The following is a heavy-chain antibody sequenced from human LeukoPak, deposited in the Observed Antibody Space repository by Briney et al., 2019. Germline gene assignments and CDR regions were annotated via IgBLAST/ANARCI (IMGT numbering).Heavy chain of an antibody. V-gene: IGHV3-21*01. J-gene: IGHJ4*02. D-gene: IGHD6-19*01. CDR1: GFTFSSYS. Sequence: PGGSLRLSCAASGFTFSSYSMNWVRQAPGKGLEWVSSISSSSSYIYYADSVKGRFTISRDNAKNSLYLQMNSLRAEDTAVYYCARDAIAVAGEFDYWGQGTLVTVSS. CDR2: ISSSSSYI. CDR3: ARDAIAVAGEFDY.